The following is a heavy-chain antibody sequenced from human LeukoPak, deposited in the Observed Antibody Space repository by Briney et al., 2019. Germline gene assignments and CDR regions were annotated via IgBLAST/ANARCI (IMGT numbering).Heavy chain of an antibody. CDR2: IIPIFGTA. J-gene: IGHJ4*02. CDR3: ARASQQLVLGYFDY. Sequence: GATVKVSCKASGGTFSSYAISWVRQAPGQGLEWMGGIIPIFGTANYAQKFQGRVTITADESTSTAYMELSSLRSEDTAVYYCARASQQLVLGYFDYWGQGTLVTVSS. D-gene: IGHD6-13*01. CDR1: GGTFSSYA. V-gene: IGHV1-69*13.